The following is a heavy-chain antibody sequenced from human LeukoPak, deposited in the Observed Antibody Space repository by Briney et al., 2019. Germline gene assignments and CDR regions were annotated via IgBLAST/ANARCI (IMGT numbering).Heavy chain of an antibody. Sequence: GGSLRLSCAASGFTFSAYWMSWVRQAPGKGLEWVANIKQAGSEKDYVVSVKGRFTISRDNSKNSLYLQMNTLRAEDTAVYYCARDPPGSGSLLHFEYWGQGTVVTVSS. CDR3: ARDPPGSGSLLHFEY. V-gene: IGHV3-7*01. D-gene: IGHD5-12*01. J-gene: IGHJ4*02. CDR2: IKQAGSEK. CDR1: GFTFSAYW.